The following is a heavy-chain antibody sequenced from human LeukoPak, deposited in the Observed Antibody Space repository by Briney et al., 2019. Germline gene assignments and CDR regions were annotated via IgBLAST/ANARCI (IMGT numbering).Heavy chain of an antibody. Sequence: GESLKISCKASGYSSTSYWIGWVRQMPGKGLEWMGIIYPGDSDTSYSPSFQGQVTFSADKSSSTAYLQWSSLKASDSAMDYCARQRGYGSGPLDYWGQGTLVTVSS. D-gene: IGHD3-10*01. CDR1: GYSSTSYW. J-gene: IGHJ4*02. CDR2: IYPGDSDT. CDR3: ARQRGYGSGPLDY. V-gene: IGHV5-51*01.